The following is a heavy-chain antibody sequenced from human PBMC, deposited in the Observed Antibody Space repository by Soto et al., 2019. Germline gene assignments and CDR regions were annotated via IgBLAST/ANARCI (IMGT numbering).Heavy chain of an antibody. Sequence: QLQLQESGSGLVKPSLTLSLTCAVSGGSISSGGYSWSWIRQPPGKGLEWIGYIYHSGSTYYNPSLKSRVTISVDRSKNQFSLKLSSVTAADTAVYYCARGVVYHRNNWFDPWGQGTLVTVSS. CDR3: ARGVVYHRNNWFDP. CDR2: IYHSGST. D-gene: IGHD3-3*01. J-gene: IGHJ5*02. V-gene: IGHV4-30-2*01. CDR1: GGSISSGGYS.